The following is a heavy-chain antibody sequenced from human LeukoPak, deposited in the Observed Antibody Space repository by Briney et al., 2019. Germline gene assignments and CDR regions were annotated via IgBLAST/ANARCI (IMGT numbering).Heavy chain of an antibody. J-gene: IGHJ4*02. CDR2: INHSGST. CDR3: AGLAPRGRPATEFDY. CDR1: DGSISSRSYY. Sequence: KASETLSLTCTVSDGSISSRSYYWGWIRQPPGKGLEWIGEINHSGSTNYNPSLKSRVTISVDTSKNQFSLKLSSVTAADTAVYYCAGLAPRGRPATEFDYWGQGTLVTVSS. V-gene: IGHV4-39*07. D-gene: IGHD1-26*01.